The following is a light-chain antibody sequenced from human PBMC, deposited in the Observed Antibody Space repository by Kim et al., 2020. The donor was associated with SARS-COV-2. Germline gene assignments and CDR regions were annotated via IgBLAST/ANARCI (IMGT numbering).Light chain of an antibody. Sequence: QSITISCTGTSSDVGSYNLISWYQHHPGKAPKLMIYQGSKRPSGVSNRFSGSKSGNTASLTISGLQAEDEADYYCCSYAGSSTWVFGGGTQLTVL. J-gene: IGLJ3*02. CDR3: CSYAGSSTWV. CDR1: SSDVGSYNL. V-gene: IGLV2-23*01. CDR2: QGS.